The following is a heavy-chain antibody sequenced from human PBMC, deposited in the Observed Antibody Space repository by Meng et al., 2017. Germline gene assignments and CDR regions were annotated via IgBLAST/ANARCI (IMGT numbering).Heavy chain of an antibody. J-gene: IGHJ4*02. Sequence: GQLGESGGGLVKPGRSLSSSVAAAGFTFSDNYMSWIRQAPGKGLEWVSYISSSCSTIYYADSVKGRFTISRDNAKNSLYLQMNSLRAEDTAVYYCARGQNWNYFGFFDYWGQGTLVTVSS. CDR3: ARGQNWNYFGFFDY. V-gene: IGHV3-11*04. D-gene: IGHD1-7*01. CDR1: GFTFSDNY. CDR2: ISSSCSTI.